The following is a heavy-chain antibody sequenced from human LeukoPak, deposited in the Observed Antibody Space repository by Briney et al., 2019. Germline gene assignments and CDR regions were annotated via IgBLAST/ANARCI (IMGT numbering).Heavy chain of an antibody. D-gene: IGHD3-22*01. CDR1: GGSISGSDYY. J-gene: IGHJ4*02. V-gene: IGHV4-30-4*01. CDR2: ISYSGST. CDR3: ARADYYDRINFDY. Sequence: SQTLSLTCAVSGGSISGSDYYWSWLRQPPGKGLEWIGYISYSGSTYSNPSLKSRVSISLDTSKNQFSLKLSSVTAADTAVYYCARADYYDRINFDYWGQGTLVTVSS.